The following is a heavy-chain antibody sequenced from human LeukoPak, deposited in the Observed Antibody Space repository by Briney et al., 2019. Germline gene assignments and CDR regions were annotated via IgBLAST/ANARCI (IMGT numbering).Heavy chain of an antibody. CDR3: ARGQDNWNYENWFDP. CDR1: GGTFSSYA. CDR2: IIPIFGTA. V-gene: IGHV1-69*05. D-gene: IGHD1-7*01. Sequence: GASVKVSCKASGGTFSSYAISWVRQAPGQGLEWMGRIIPIFGTANYAQKFQGRVTITTDESTSTAYMELSSLRSEDTAVYYCARGQDNWNYENWFDPWGQGTLVTVSS. J-gene: IGHJ5*02.